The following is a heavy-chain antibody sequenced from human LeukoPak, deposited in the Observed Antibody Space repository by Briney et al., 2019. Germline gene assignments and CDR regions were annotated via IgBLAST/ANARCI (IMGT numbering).Heavy chain of an antibody. D-gene: IGHD5-24*01. CDR2: IYYSGSS. CDR3: ARHESGVEMAVDY. CDR1: GFPFSSYW. J-gene: IGHJ4*02. V-gene: IGHV4-39*01. Sequence: GSLRLSCAASGFPFSSYWMSRVRQPPGKGLEWIGSIYYSGSSYYNPSLKSRVTISVDTSKNQFSLKLSSVTAADTAVYYCARHESGVEMAVDYWGQGTLVTVSS.